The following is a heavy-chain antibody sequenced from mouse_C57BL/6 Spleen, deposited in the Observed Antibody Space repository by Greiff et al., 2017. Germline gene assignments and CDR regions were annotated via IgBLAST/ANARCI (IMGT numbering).Heavy chain of an antibody. Sequence: QVQLKESGAELVKPGASVKISCKASGYAFSSYWMNWVKQRPGKGLEWIGQIYPGDGDTNYNGKFKGKATLTADKSSSTAYIQLSSLTSEDSAVYFCARSGLYYYGSSYYFDYWGQGTTLTVSS. CDR2: IYPGDGDT. V-gene: IGHV1-80*01. CDR3: ARSGLYYYGSSYYFDY. CDR1: GYAFSSYW. J-gene: IGHJ2*01. D-gene: IGHD1-1*01.